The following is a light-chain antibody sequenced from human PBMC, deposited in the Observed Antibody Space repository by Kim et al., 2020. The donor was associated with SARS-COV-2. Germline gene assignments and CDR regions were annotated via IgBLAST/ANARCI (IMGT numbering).Light chain of an antibody. V-gene: IGLV2-8*01. J-gene: IGLJ2*01. CDR3: SSFAAGNSLL. CDR1: SSDIGIYNY. CDR2: EVS. Sequence: GQSVTISCSGTSSDIGIYNYVSWYQQHPGKTPKLLIYEVSKRPSGVTDRFSGSKSGNTASLTVSGLQADDEADYYCSSFAAGNSLLFGGGTKVTVL.